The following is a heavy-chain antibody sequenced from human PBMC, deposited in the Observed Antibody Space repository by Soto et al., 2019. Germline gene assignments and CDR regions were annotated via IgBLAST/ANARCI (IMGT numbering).Heavy chain of an antibody. J-gene: IGHJ4*02. CDR2: IYYSGST. CDR1: GGSISSGGYY. CDR3: AREGPLLLSFDY. D-gene: IGHD2-21*02. V-gene: IGHV4-31*03. Sequence: QVQLQESGPGLVKPSQTLSLTCTVSGGSISSGGYYWSCIRQHPGKGLEWIGYIYYSGSTYYNPSLKSRVTISVDTSKNQFSLKLSSVTAADTAVYYCAREGPLLLSFDYWGQGTLVTVSS.